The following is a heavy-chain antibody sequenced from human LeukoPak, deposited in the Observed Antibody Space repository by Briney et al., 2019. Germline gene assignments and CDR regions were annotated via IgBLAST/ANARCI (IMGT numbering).Heavy chain of an antibody. D-gene: IGHD5-18*01. J-gene: IGHJ4*02. CDR1: GGSISNYY. CDR2: IYYSGST. V-gene: IGHV4-59*08. CDR3: ARLGRYSYGYVDY. Sequence: SETLSLTCTVSGGSISNYYWSWIRQPPGKGLEWIGYIYYSGSTNYNPSLKSRVTISVDTSKNQFSLKLSSVTAADTAVYYCARLGRYSYGYVDYWGQGTLVTASS.